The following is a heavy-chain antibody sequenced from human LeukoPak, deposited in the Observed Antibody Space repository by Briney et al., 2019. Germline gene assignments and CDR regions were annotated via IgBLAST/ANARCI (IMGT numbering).Heavy chain of an antibody. V-gene: IGHV3-48*04. CDR1: GFTFSSYS. J-gene: IGHJ4*02. D-gene: IGHD2-21*02. CDR2: ISSSLSVI. CDR3: AKDIEAGTAGFSFDY. Sequence: GGSLRLSCAASGFTFSSYSMNWVRQAPGKGPEWVSYISSSLSVIYYADSVKGRFTISRDNSKNSLSLQMNSLRTEDTALYYCAKDIEAGTAGFSFDYWGQGTLVAVSS.